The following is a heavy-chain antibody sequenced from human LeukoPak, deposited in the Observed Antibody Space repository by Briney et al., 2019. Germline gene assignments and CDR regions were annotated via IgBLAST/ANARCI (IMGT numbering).Heavy chain of an antibody. V-gene: IGHV4-4*07. Sequence: SETLSLTCTVSGGSISNYYWSWIRQPAGKGLEWIGRIYTSGSTNYNPSLKSRVTMSVDTSKNQFSLKLSSVTAADTAVYYCARQYSSSWSFDYWGQGTLVTVSS. CDR2: IYTSGST. CDR1: GGSISNYY. CDR3: ARQYSSSWSFDY. J-gene: IGHJ4*02. D-gene: IGHD6-13*01.